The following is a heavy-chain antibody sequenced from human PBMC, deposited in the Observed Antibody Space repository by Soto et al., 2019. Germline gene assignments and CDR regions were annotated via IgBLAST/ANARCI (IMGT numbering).Heavy chain of an antibody. CDR3: ARRHSGGFFRFFDS. V-gene: IGHV1-69*06. J-gene: IGHJ4*02. CDR1: GGSLSTNP. Sequence: GASVKVSCKASGGSLSTNPISWVRQAPGQGLEWMGGTGSGTGPGNHAQKFQGRLTVTADKSTSTVYMELSNLSSEDTAVYYCARRHSGGFFRFFDSWGQGXLVTVHS. CDR2: TGSGTGPG. D-gene: IGHD2-15*01.